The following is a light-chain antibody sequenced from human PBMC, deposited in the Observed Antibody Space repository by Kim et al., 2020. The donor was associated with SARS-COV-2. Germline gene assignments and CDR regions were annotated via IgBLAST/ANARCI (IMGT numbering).Light chain of an antibody. CDR1: KLGDKY. CDR2: QDN. CDR3: QAWDSSTVV. J-gene: IGLJ2*01. Sequence: SYELTQPPSVSVSPGQTASITCSGDKLGDKYACWYHQKPGQSPVLVIYQDNQRPSGIPERFSGSNSGNTATLTISGTQAMDEADYYRQAWDSSTVVFGGG. V-gene: IGLV3-1*01.